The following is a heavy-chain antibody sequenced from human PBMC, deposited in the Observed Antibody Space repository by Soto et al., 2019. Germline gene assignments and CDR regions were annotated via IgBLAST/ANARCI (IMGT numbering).Heavy chain of an antibody. J-gene: IGHJ4*02. D-gene: IGHD2-15*01. CDR1: GGSVSSGSYY. Sequence: QVQLQESGPGLVKPSETLSLTCTVSGGSVSSGSYYWSWIRQPPGKGLEWIGYIYYSGSTNYNPSLKSRVTISVDTSKNQFSLKLSSVTAADPAVYYCARGAAAFFDYWGQGTLVTVSS. CDR2: IYYSGST. CDR3: ARGAAAFFDY. V-gene: IGHV4-61*01.